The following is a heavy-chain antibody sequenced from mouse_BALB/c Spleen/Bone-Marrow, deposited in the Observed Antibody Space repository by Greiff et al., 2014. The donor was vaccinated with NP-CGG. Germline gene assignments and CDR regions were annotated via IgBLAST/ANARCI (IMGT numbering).Heavy chain of an antibody. CDR3: ARENPYGNYFDY. V-gene: IGHV5-6-3*01. D-gene: IGHD2-1*01. Sequence: EVQLVESGGGLVQPGGSLKLSCAASGFTFSSYGMSWVRQTPDKRLELVATINSDGGVTYYPDSVKGRFTISRDNAKNTLYQQMSSLKSEDTAMYYCARENPYGNYFDYWGQGTTLTVSS. CDR1: GFTFSSYG. CDR2: INSDGGVT. J-gene: IGHJ2*01.